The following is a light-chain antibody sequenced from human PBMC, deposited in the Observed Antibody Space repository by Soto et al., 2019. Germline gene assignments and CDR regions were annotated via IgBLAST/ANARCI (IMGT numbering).Light chain of an antibody. CDR2: GAS. CDR1: QSVGSN. V-gene: IGKV3D-15*01. CDR3: QQYKNWPAIT. J-gene: IGKJ5*01. Sequence: ETIMTQSPATLSVSPGDRATLSCRASQSVGSNLAWYQQKPGQAPRLLIHGASNRATGTPARFSGSGSGTEFTLTISSLQSEDFAVYYCQQYKNWPAITFGQGTRLEIK.